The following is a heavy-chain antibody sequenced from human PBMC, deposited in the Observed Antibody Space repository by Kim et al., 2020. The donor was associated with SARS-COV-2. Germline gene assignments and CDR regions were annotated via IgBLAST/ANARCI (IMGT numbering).Heavy chain of an antibody. Sequence: ASVKVSCKASGYTFTSYYMHWVRQAPGQGLEWMGIINPSGGSTSYAQKFQGRVTMTRDTSTSTVYMELSSLRSEDTAVYYGSGDWSSGSYRGDYYYYYGMDVWGQGTTVTVSS. D-gene: IGHD1-26*01. CDR3: SGDWSSGSYRGDYYYYYGMDV. J-gene: IGHJ6*02. CDR2: INPSGGST. CDR1: GYTFTSYY. V-gene: IGHV1-46*01.